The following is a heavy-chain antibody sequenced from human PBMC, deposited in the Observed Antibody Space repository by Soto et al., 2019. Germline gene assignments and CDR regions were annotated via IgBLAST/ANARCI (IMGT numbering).Heavy chain of an antibody. V-gene: IGHV4-30-4*01. CDR2: ISGSGST. J-gene: IGHJ4*02. Sequence: NLSETLSLTCTVSGGSVSSGYNYWSWIRQSPGKGLEWIGYISGSGSTGYNPSLKNRLTMSVDRSKNQFTLRLTSVTAADTAVYFCATESGSTYGYFDYWGQGTQVTVSS. CDR3: ATESGSTYGYFDY. CDR1: GGSVSSGYNY. D-gene: IGHD5-18*01.